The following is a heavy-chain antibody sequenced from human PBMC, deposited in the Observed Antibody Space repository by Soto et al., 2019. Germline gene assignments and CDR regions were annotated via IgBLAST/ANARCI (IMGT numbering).Heavy chain of an antibody. CDR3: ARRASR. CDR2: IHPSGQPI. Sequence: GGSLRLSCAVSGFTFSSSEMYWVRQAPGKGLEWISYIHPSGQPIFYADSVKGRFTISRDNANNSVLQQMNSPRAEDTAVYYCARRASRWGQGTMVTVSS. CDR1: GFTFSSSE. J-gene: IGHJ3*01. D-gene: IGHD1-26*01. V-gene: IGHV3-48*03.